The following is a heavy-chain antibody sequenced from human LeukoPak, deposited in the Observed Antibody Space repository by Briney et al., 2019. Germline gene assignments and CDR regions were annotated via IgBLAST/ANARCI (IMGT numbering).Heavy chain of an antibody. Sequence: VKPSETLSLTCTVSGGSISSYYWSWIRQPPGKGLEWIGYIYYSGSTNYNPSLKSRVTISVDTSRNQFSLKLSSVTAADTAVYYCARVGYYYDSSGFRWFDPWGQGTLVTVSS. CDR1: GGSISSYY. J-gene: IGHJ5*02. D-gene: IGHD3-22*01. V-gene: IGHV4-59*01. CDR2: IYYSGST. CDR3: ARVGYYYDSSGFRWFDP.